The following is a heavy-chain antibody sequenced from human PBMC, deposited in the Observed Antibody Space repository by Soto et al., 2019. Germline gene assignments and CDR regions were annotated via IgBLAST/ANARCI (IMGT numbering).Heavy chain of an antibody. D-gene: IGHD5-12*01. CDR1: GFTFSSYW. Sequence: PGGSLRLSCAASGFTFSSYWMSWVRQAPGKGLEWVANIKQDGSEKYYVDSVKGRFTISRDNAKNSLYLQMNSLRAEDTAVYYCARGYRGYDSEPGWFDPWGQGTLVTVSS. CDR2: IKQDGSEK. V-gene: IGHV3-7*05. CDR3: ARGYRGYDSEPGWFDP. J-gene: IGHJ5*02.